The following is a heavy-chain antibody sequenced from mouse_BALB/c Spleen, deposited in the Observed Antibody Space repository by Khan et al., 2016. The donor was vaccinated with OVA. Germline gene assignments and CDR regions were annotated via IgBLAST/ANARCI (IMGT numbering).Heavy chain of an antibody. CDR3: TRQGYVAWFTY. J-gene: IGHJ3*01. CDR2: IDPFSGGT. CDR1: GYSFTTYY. V-gene: IGHV1S135*01. Sequence: EVQLQQSGPELMKPGASVKISCKASGYSFTTYYIHWVMQSHGTSLEWIGYIDPFSGGTTYNQKFKGKATLPVDKSSSTAYIHITNLTSEDSAVYYCTRQGYVAWFTYWGQGTLVTGSA. D-gene: IGHD2-14*01.